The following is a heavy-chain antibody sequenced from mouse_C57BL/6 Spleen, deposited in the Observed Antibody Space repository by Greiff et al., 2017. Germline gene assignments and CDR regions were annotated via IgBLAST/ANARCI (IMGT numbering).Heavy chain of an antibody. CDR3: ARSFDYGSSYGFAY. J-gene: IGHJ3*01. D-gene: IGHD1-1*01. CDR1: GYAFSSSW. Sequence: VEPGASVTISCKASGYAFSSSWMNWVKQRPGKGLEWIGRIYPGDGDTNYNGKFKGKATLTADKSSSTAYMQLSSLTSEDSAVYFCARSFDYGSSYGFAYWGQGTLVTVSA. CDR2: IYPGDGDT. V-gene: IGHV1-82*01.